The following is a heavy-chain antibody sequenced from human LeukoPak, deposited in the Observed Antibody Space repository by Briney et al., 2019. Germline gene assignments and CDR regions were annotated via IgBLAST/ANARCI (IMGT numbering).Heavy chain of an antibody. CDR3: ARDTLDVYNGRWFDP. CDR2: INSDGSST. CDR1: GFTFSSYW. Sequence: QPGGSLRLSCAASGFTFSSYWMHWVRQAPGKGLVWVSRINSDGSSTSYADSVKGRFTISRDNAKNTLYLQMNSLRAEDTAVYYCARDTLDVYNGRWFDPWGQGTLVTVSS. D-gene: IGHD5-24*01. J-gene: IGHJ5*02. V-gene: IGHV3-74*01.